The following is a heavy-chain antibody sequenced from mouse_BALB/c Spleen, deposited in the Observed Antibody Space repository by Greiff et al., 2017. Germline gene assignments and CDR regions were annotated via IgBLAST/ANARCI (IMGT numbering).Heavy chain of an antibody. Sequence: VQLKQSGAELVKPGASVKLSCTASGFNIKDTYMHWVKQRPEQGLEWIGRIDPANGNTKYDPKFQGKATITADTSSNTAYLQLSSLTSEDTAVYYCAREDLRLYFDYWGQGTTLTVSS. CDR3: AREDLRLYFDY. CDR2: IDPANGNT. V-gene: IGHV14-3*02. D-gene: IGHD1-2*01. J-gene: IGHJ2*01. CDR1: GFNIKDTY.